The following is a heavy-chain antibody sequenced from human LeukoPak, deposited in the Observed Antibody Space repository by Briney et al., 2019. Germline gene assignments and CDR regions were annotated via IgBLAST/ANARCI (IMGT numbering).Heavy chain of an antibody. CDR2: ISGSGGST. CDR3: AKKSAAGPFDY. D-gene: IGHD6-13*01. V-gene: IGHV3-23*01. J-gene: IGHJ4*02. Sequence: GGSLGLPCAALGFTFSSNAWSGVRRAPGKGLEGVSAISGSGGSTYYADSVKGRFTISRDNSKNTLYLQMNSLRAEDTAVYYCAKKSAAGPFDYWGQGTLVTVSS. CDR1: GFTFSSNA.